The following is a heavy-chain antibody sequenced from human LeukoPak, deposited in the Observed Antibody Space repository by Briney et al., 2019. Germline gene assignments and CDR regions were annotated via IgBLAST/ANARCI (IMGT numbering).Heavy chain of an antibody. CDR2: IYYSGST. J-gene: IGHJ5*02. CDR3: ARDPIAVAGNGFDP. V-gene: IGHV4-59*01. CDR1: GGSISSYY. Sequence: SETLSLTCTVSGGSISSYYWSWIRQPPGKGLEWIGYIYYSGSTNYNPPLKSRVTISVDTSKNQFSLKLSSVTAADTAVYYCARDPIAVAGNGFDPWGQGTLVTVSS. D-gene: IGHD6-19*01.